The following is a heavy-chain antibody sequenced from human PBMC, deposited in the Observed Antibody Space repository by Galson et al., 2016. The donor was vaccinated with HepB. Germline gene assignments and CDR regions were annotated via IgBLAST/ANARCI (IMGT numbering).Heavy chain of an antibody. Sequence: TLSLTCTVSGASISGYYLSWIRPPPGKGLEWIGYIYYSGRTNYNPSLTSRVTISVDTSKNQFSLKLSSVTAADTAVYYCARDDSGGWYGFHYGMDVWGQGTTVTVSS. CDR2: IYYSGRT. CDR3: ARDDSGGWYGFHYGMDV. V-gene: IGHV4-59*01. CDR1: GASISGYY. D-gene: IGHD6-19*01. J-gene: IGHJ6*02.